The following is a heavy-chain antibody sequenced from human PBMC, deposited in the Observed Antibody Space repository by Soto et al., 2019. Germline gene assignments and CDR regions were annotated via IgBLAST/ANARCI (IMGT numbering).Heavy chain of an antibody. CDR1: GGSFSAYY. CDR3: ARSQGDSSGNYYYGMDV. J-gene: IGHJ6*02. Sequence: SETLSLTCAVYGGSFSAYYWSWIRQPPGKGLEWIGEINHSGGTSYNPSLKSRVTISVDTSKSQFSLKLTSVTAADTAVYYCARSQGDSSGNYYYGMDVWGQGTTVTVSS. V-gene: IGHV4-34*01. D-gene: IGHD3-22*01. CDR2: INHSGGT.